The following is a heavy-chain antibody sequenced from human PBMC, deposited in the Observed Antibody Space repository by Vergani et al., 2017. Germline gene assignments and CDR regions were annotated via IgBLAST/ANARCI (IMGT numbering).Heavy chain of an antibody. CDR1: GFTFSSYA. Sequence: EVQLLESGGGLVQPGGSLRLSCAASGFTFSSYAMSWVRQAPGKGLEWVSAISGSGGSTYYADSVKGRFTISRDNSKNTLSRQMNSLRAEDTAVYYCAKPTPLYYYDSSGYYYEHDAFDIGGQGTMVTVSS. CDR3: AKPTPLYYYDSSGYYYEHDAFDI. CDR2: ISGSGGST. J-gene: IGHJ3*02. D-gene: IGHD3-22*01. V-gene: IGHV3-23*01.